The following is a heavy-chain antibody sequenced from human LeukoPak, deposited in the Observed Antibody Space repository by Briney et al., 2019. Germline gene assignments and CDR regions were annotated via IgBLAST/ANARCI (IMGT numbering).Heavy chain of an antibody. Sequence: SVKVSCKASGGTFSSYAISWVRQAPGQGLEWMGGIIPIFGTANYAQKFQGRVTITADKSTSTAYMELSSLRSEHTAVYYCARGQEQQLGTDYWGQGTLVTVSS. J-gene: IGHJ4*02. CDR2: IIPIFGTA. V-gene: IGHV1-69*06. CDR1: GGTFSSYA. CDR3: ARGQEQQLGTDY. D-gene: IGHD6-13*01.